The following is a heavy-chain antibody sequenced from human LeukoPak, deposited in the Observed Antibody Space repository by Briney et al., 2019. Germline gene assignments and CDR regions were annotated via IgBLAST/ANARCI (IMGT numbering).Heavy chain of an antibody. V-gene: IGHV3-53*01. CDR3: ARAIWPYGSGSSIDY. CDR2: IYSGGST. J-gene: IGHJ4*02. Sequence: GGSLRLSCAASGFTVSSNYMSWVRQAPGKGLEWVSVIYSGGSTYYADSVKGRFTISRDNSKNTLYLQMNSLRAEDTAVYYCARAIWPYGSGSSIDYWGQGTLVTVSS. D-gene: IGHD3-10*01. CDR1: GFTVSSNY.